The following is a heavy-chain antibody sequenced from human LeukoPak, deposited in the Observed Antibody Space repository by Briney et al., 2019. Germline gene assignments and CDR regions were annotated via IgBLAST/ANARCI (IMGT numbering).Heavy chain of an antibody. CDR3: AKVMITVVTTSKLDS. CDR2: MSYDGSVQ. V-gene: IGHV3-30*18. CDR1: GFTFSNYG. D-gene: IGHD4-23*01. Sequence: GGSLRLSCAASGFTFSNYGMHWVRQAPGKGLEWVAVMSYDGSVQYYADSVKGRFTISRDNSKNTLYLQMNNLRTDDTAFYYCAKVMITVVTTSKLDSWGQGTLVTVSS. J-gene: IGHJ4*02.